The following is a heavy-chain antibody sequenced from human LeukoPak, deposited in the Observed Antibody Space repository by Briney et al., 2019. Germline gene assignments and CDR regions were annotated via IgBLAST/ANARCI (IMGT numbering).Heavy chain of an antibody. CDR1: GGTFSSYA. J-gene: IGHJ3*02. V-gene: IGHV1-69*13. Sequence: LWASVKVSCKASGGTFSSYAISWVRQAPGQGLEWMGGIIPIFGTANYAQKFQGRVTITADESTSTAYMELSTLRSEDSAVYYCATFDPTGDTHAVDIWGQGTMVTVSS. CDR3: ATFDPTGDTHAVDI. CDR2: IIPIFGTA. D-gene: IGHD7-27*01.